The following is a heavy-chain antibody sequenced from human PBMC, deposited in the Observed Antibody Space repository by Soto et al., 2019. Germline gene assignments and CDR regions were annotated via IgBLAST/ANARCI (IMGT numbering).Heavy chain of an antibody. D-gene: IGHD2-15*01. CDR2: IWSAGLT. Sequence: VSLRLSCVASGFTVSSKYMTWVRQAPGKGLEWVSIIWSAGLTYYADSVKGRFTISRDNSKNTVYLQMNSLRAEDSAVYYCARELPPDLWGQGTLVTVSS. J-gene: IGHJ5*02. V-gene: IGHV3-53*01. CDR1: GFTVSSKY. CDR3: ARELPPDL.